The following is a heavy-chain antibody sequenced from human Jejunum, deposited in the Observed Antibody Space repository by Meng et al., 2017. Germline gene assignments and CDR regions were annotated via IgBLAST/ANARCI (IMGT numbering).Heavy chain of an antibody. CDR3: VSERGGGSFDY. V-gene: IGHV1-18*01. Sequence: QVQVVQSGAEVKEPGASVKVSCKASGYTFTTYGLSWVRQAPGQGLEWMGWISAYNGNTKYAQKVQGRVTMTRDTSTTTAYMELRNLRSDDTAVYYCVSERGGGSFDYWGQETLVTVSS. D-gene: IGHD3-10*01. CDR1: GYTFTTYG. J-gene: IGHJ4*02. CDR2: ISAYNGNT.